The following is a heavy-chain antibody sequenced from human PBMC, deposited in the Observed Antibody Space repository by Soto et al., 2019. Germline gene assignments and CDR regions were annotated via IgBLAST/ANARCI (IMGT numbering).Heavy chain of an antibody. CDR3: ARHAIVVVPAYFDP. J-gene: IGHJ5*02. D-gene: IGHD2-2*01. V-gene: IGHV4-34*01. Sequence: SETLSLTCAVYGGSFSGYYWCWIRQPPGKGLEWIGEINHSGSTNYNPSLKSRVTISVDTSKNQFSMKLSSVIAADTAVYYCARHAIVVVPAYFDPRGQRTLVT. CDR1: GGSFSGYY. CDR2: INHSGST.